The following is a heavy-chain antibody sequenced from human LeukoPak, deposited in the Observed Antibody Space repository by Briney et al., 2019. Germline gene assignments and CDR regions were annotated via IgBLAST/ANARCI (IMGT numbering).Heavy chain of an antibody. D-gene: IGHD1-14*01. J-gene: IGHJ3*02. CDR3: ASAIRKLEAFDI. CDR2: ISSSGSTI. V-gene: IGHV3-11*01. Sequence: GGSLRLSCAASGFTFSDYYMSWIRQAPGKGLEWVSYISSSGSTIYYANSVKGRFTISRDNAKNSLYLQMNSLRAEDTAVYYCASAIRKLEAFDIWGQGTMVTVSS. CDR1: GFTFSDYY.